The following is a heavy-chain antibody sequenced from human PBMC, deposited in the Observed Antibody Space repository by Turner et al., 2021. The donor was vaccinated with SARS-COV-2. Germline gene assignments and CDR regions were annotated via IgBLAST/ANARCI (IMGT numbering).Heavy chain of an antibody. V-gene: IGHV4-39*01. CDR2: IYYSGST. CDR1: GGSISSSSYY. Sequence: QLQLQESGPGLVKPSETLSLTCTVSGGSISSSSYYWGWIRQPPGKGLEWLGSIYYSGSTYYNPSLKSRVTISVDTSKNQFSLKLSSVTAADTAVYYCASETRYYSGRGWFDPWGQGTLVTVSS. CDR3: ASETRYYSGRGWFDP. J-gene: IGHJ5*02. D-gene: IGHD3-10*02.